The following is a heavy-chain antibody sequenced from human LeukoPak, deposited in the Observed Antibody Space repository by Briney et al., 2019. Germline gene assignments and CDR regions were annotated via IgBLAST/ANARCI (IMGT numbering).Heavy chain of an antibody. V-gene: IGHV3-53*01. CDR2: IYSGGST. CDR1: GFTVSSNY. Sequence: GGSLRLSCAASGFTVSSNYMSWVRQAPGKGLEWVSVIYSGGSTYYADSVKGRFTISRDNSKNMLYLQMNSLRAEDTAVYYCAASSSSKQPPFDYWGQGTLVTVSS. J-gene: IGHJ4*02. D-gene: IGHD2-2*01. CDR3: AASSSSKQPPFDY.